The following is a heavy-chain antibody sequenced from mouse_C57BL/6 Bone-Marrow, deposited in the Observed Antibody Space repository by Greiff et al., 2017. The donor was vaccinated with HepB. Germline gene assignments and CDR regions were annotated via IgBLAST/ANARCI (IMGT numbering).Heavy chain of an antibody. D-gene: IGHD1-1*01. J-gene: IGHJ4*01. V-gene: IGHV1-61*01. Sequence: VQLQQPGAELVRPGSSVKLSCKASGYTFTSYWMDWVKQRPGQGLEWIGNIYPSDSETHYNQKFKDKATLTVDKSSSTAYMQLSSLTSEDSAVYYCAREGYYYGSSGAMDYWGQGTSVTVSS. CDR2: IYPSDSET. CDR1: GYTFTSYW. CDR3: AREGYYYGSSGAMDY.